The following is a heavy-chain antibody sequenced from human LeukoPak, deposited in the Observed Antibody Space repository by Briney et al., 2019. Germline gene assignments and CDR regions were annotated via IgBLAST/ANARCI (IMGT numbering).Heavy chain of an antibody. CDR1: GFTFSSYG. J-gene: IGHJ4*02. Sequence: GGSLRLSCAASGFTFSSYGVSWVRQAPGKGLEWVSAISGSGGSTYYADSVKGRFTISRDNSKNTLYLQMNSLRAEDTAVYYCAKDLSPMVRGVNHFDYWGQGTLVTVSS. CDR3: AKDLSPMVRGVNHFDY. CDR2: ISGSGGST. D-gene: IGHD3-10*01. V-gene: IGHV3-23*01.